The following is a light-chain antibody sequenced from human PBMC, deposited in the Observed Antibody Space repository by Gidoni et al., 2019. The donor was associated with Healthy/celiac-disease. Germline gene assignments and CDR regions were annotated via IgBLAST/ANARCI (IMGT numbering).Light chain of an antibody. Sequence: IVLTPSPGTLSLSPGERATLSCRASQSVSSSYLAWYQQKPGQAPRLLIYGAASRATGIPDRFRGSGSGTDFTLTISRLEPEDFAVYYCQQYGSAKTFGQGTKLEIK. V-gene: IGKV3-20*01. CDR2: GAA. CDR1: QSVSSSY. CDR3: QQYGSAKT. J-gene: IGKJ2*01.